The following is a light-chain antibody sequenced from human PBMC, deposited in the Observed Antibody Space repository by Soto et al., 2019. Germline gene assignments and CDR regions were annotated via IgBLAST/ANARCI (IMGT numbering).Light chain of an antibody. CDR3: QQYNSLWT. Sequence: DIQMTPSPSTLSASVGDRVTITCRASQSISSWLAWYQQKPGKAPKLLIYDASSLESGVTSRFSGSGSGTEFALTISSLQSDDFPTYCCQQYNSLWTFGQGTKVEIK. CDR1: QSISSW. J-gene: IGKJ1*01. V-gene: IGKV1-5*01. CDR2: DAS.